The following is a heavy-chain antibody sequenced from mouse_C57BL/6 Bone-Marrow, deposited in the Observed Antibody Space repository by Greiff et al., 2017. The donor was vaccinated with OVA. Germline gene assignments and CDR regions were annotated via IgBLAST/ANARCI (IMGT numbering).Heavy chain of an antibody. CDR2: IRSKSNNYAT. Sequence: GGGLVQPKGSLKLSCAASGFSFNTYAMNWVRQAPGKGLEWVARIRSKSNNYATYYADSVKDRFTISRDDSESMLYLQMNNLKTEDTAMYYCVRHDSNYTTSYAMDYWGQGTSVTVSS. CDR1: GFSFNTYA. J-gene: IGHJ4*01. CDR3: VRHDSNYTTSYAMDY. D-gene: IGHD2-5*01. V-gene: IGHV10-1*01.